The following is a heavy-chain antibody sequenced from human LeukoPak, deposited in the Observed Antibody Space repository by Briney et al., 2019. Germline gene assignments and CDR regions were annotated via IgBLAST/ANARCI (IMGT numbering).Heavy chain of an antibody. J-gene: IGHJ4*02. CDR1: GGSISTYY. CDR2: IYYSGST. D-gene: IGHD1-26*01. Sequence: SETLSLTCTVSGGSISTYYWTWIRQPPGKGLEWIGYIYYSGSTNYNPSLKSRVTISLDTSKNQFSLQLSSVTAADTAIYYCARESGAFCPFGFWGQGTLVTVSS. CDR3: ARESGAFCPFGF. V-gene: IGHV4-59*01.